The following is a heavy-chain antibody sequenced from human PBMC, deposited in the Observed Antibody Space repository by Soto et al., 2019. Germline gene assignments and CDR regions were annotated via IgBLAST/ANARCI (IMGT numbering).Heavy chain of an antibody. Sequence: EVQLLESGGGLVQPGGSQRLSCAASGFTFSSYAMSWVRQAPGKGLEWVSAISGSGGSTYYADSVKGRFTISRDNSKNTLYLQMNSLRAEDTAVYYCAKYPLGELSFYDYWGQGTLVTVSS. D-gene: IGHD3-16*02. J-gene: IGHJ4*02. CDR3: AKYPLGELSFYDY. V-gene: IGHV3-23*01. CDR1: GFTFSSYA. CDR2: ISGSGGST.